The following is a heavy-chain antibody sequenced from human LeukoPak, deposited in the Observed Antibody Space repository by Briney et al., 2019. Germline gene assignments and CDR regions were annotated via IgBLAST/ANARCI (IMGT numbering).Heavy chain of an antibody. Sequence: GGSLRLSWAASGFTFSNYWMHWVRQAPGKGLVWVSRINSDGNSTSYADSVKGRFTISRDNAKNTLYLQINSLRAEDTAVYYCARDWSYDFWSGYYMEDWGQGTLVTVSS. CDR1: GFTFSNYW. D-gene: IGHD3-3*01. V-gene: IGHV3-74*01. CDR3: ARDWSYDFWSGYYMED. J-gene: IGHJ4*02. CDR2: INSDGNST.